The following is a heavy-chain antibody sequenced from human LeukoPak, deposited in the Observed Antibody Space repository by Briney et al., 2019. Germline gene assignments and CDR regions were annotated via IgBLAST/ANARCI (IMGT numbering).Heavy chain of an antibody. D-gene: IGHD5-24*01. CDR1: GFTFSSYS. Sequence: PGGSLRLSCAASGFTFSSYSMNWVRQAPGKGLEWVSYISSSSSTIYYADSVKGRFTISRDNAKNSLYLQMNSLRAEDTAVYYCAREVRLQFAFDIRGQGTMVTVSS. CDR3: AREVRLQFAFDI. CDR2: ISSSSSTI. J-gene: IGHJ3*02. V-gene: IGHV3-48*04.